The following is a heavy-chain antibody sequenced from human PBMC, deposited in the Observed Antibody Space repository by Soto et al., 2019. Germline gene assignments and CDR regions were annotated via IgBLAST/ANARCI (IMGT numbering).Heavy chain of an antibody. D-gene: IGHD4-17*01. CDR1: GYTFTHYG. CDR2: ISTHNGNT. Sequence: QVQLVQSGAAVKKSGASMKVSCKASGYTFTHYGISWVRQAPGQGLEWMGWISTHNGNTNYAQKVQGRVTMTTDTSTNTAYVALRSLKSADTDEAYGARGLNYSGDAHVDYCGQATLVPVPS. CDR3: ARGLNYSGDAHVDY. V-gene: IGHV1-18*01. J-gene: IGHJ4*02.